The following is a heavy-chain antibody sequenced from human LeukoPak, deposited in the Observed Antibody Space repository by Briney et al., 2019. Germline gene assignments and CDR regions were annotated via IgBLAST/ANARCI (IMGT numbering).Heavy chain of an antibody. J-gene: IGHJ5*02. D-gene: IGHD2-21*02. Sequence: SETLSLACTVSGGSITGHYWTWIRQSPGKGLEWIGFVYDNGNTNYNSSLQSRVTMSVDTSTNQLSLKMTSVTAADTAIYYCARVFRGVVTSNWFDPWGQGTLVTVSS. CDR2: VYDNGNT. V-gene: IGHV4-59*11. CDR1: GGSITGHY. CDR3: ARVFRGVVTSNWFDP.